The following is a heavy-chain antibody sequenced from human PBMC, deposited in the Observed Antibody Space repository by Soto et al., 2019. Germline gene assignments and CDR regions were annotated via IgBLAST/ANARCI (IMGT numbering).Heavy chain of an antibody. CDR1: GLTFSSYA. D-gene: IGHD2-21*02. Sequence: QVQLVESGGGVVQPGRSLRLSCAASGLTFSSYAMHWVRQAPGKGLEWVAVISYDGSNKYYADSVKGRFTISRDNSKNTLYLQMNSLRAEDTAVYYCARETVVTARTPVWDYWGQGTLATVSS. J-gene: IGHJ4*02. CDR2: ISYDGSNK. CDR3: ARETVVTARTPVWDY. V-gene: IGHV3-30-3*01.